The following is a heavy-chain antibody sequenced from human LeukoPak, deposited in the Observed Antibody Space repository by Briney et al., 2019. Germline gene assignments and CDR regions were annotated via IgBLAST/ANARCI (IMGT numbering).Heavy chain of an antibody. CDR1: GFTVSSNY. J-gene: IGHJ6*02. CDR2: IYSGGST. D-gene: IGHD3-10*01. V-gene: IGHV3-53*01. CDR3: ASTYYYGSGSAPLYYYYGMDV. Sequence: GGSLRLSCAASGFTVSSNYMSWVRQAPGKGLEWVSVIYSGGSTYYADPVKGRFTISRDNSKNTLYLQMNSLRAEDTAVYYCASTYYYGSGSAPLYYYYGMDVWGQGTTVTVSS.